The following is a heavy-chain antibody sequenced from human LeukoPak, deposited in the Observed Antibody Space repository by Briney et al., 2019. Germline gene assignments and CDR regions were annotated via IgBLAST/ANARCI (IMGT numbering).Heavy chain of an antibody. CDR3: ARWSGTFFDY. J-gene: IGHJ4*02. CDR2: IYYSGST. D-gene: IGHD3-10*01. CDR1: GGSISSYS. V-gene: IGHV4-59*01. Sequence: PSETLSFTCTVSGGSISSYSWSWIRPPPGKGLEWIGYIYYSGSTNYNPSLQSRVTISVDTSKNQFSLKLSSVTAADTAVYYCARWSGTFFDYWGQGTLVTVSS.